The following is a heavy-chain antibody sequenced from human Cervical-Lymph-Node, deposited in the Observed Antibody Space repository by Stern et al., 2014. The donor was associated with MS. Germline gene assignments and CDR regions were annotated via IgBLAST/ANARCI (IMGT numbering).Heavy chain of an antibody. V-gene: IGHV3-30-3*01. CDR2: LSSDGSNE. J-gene: IGHJ2*01. D-gene: IGHD2-15*01. CDR1: GITFSGYA. Sequence: VQLVESGGGVVQPGRSLKLSCVASGITFSGYAMHWVRQAPGKGLEWGTVLSSDGSNEYYADSAKGRFTISRDNSKNTVFLQMTSLRPEDTAFYYCARDVADGVGYFDVWGRGTLVAVSS. CDR3: ARDVADGVGYFDV.